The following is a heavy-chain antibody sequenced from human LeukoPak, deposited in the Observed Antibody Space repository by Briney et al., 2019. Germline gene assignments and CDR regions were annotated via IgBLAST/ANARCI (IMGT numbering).Heavy chain of an antibody. Sequence: ASVKVSCKASGYTFTSYDINWVRQATGQGLEWMGWMNPNSGNTGYAQKFQGRVTMTRNTSISTAYMELSSLRSEDTAVYYCARVGGGYDFWSGYSSYYYYYMDVWGKGTTVTVSS. J-gene: IGHJ6*03. D-gene: IGHD3-3*01. CDR3: ARVGGGYDFWSGYSSYYYYYMDV. CDR1: GYTFTSYD. V-gene: IGHV1-8*01. CDR2: MNPNSGNT.